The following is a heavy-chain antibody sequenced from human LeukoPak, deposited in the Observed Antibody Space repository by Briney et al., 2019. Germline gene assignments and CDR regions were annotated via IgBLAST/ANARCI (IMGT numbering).Heavy chain of an antibody. CDR1: GFTLSSYG. J-gene: IGHJ4*02. Sequence: TTGGSLRLSCAASGFTLSSYGMNWVRQAPRKGLGLGSSITTSSYIYYPDSVKGRFTISRDNATNSLYLQMNTLRAEDKAVYYCARRAGTSSDYDYWGQGTLVTVSS. CDR2: ITTSSYI. V-gene: IGHV3-21*01. CDR3: ARRAGTSSDYDY. D-gene: IGHD3-22*01.